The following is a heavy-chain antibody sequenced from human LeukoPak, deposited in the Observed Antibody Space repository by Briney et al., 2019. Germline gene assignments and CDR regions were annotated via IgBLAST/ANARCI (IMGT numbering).Heavy chain of an antibody. CDR3: ARGSSGVDY. CDR2: ITASAMTI. V-gene: IGHV3-48*03. Sequence: PGGSLRLSCAASGFMFSSYEMNWVRQAPGKGLEGVSYITASAMTIHYADSLKGRFTISRDNAKNSVYLQMDSLSDEDTAVYYCARGSSGVDYWGQGTLVTVSS. J-gene: IGHJ4*02. D-gene: IGHD2-15*01. CDR1: GFMFSSYE.